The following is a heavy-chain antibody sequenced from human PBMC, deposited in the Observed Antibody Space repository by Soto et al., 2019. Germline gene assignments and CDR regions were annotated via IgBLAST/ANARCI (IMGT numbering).Heavy chain of an antibody. CDR3: TRDSSSTVTADS. Sequence: EVQLVESGGGLVQPGGSLRLSCAAFGFTVSGSYMTWVRQAPGKGLEWVSVMYSGGSTYYEDSVKGRFTVSRDTSKNTLYRQMNKLRDEYAAVYYCTRDSSSTVTADSWGQGTGVTVSS. CDR2: MYSGGST. CDR1: GFTVSGSY. V-gene: IGHV3-66*01. D-gene: IGHD4-17*01. J-gene: IGHJ4*02.